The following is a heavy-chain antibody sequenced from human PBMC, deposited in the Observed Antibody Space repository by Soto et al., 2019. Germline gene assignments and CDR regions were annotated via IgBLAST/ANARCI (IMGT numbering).Heavy chain of an antibody. D-gene: IGHD6-25*01. Sequence: EVQLLESGGGLVQPGGSLRLSCAASGLTFSRHAMAWVRQAPGKGLEWLSSISESSSNTYYADSVKRRFTISKDKSKNMLDLQMKSLRDEDTAVCYCGRDPCGLDSLGQGTLVTVSS. J-gene: IGHJ5*01. CDR1: GLTFSRHA. V-gene: IGHV3-23*01. CDR3: GRDPCGLDS. CDR2: ISESSSNT.